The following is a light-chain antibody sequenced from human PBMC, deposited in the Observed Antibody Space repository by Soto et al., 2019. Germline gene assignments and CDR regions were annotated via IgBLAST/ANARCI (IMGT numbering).Light chain of an antibody. Sequence: EVVLTQSPGTLSLSPGERASLSCRASQSVSNNYLAWYQQKPGQSPKLLICGSSDRATGIPDRFSGSGSGTDVTLTISRLEPEDFAVYYGQQYGSSPPYTFGQGTQLESK. J-gene: IGKJ2*01. CDR1: QSVSNNY. CDR3: QQYGSSPPYT. V-gene: IGKV3-20*01. CDR2: GSS.